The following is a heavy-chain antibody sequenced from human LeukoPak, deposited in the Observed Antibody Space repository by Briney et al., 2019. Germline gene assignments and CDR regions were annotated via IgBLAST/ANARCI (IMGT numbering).Heavy chain of an antibody. D-gene: IGHD2/OR15-2a*01. CDR2: ISSSGSTI. CDR1: GFTFSRYE. V-gene: IGHV3-48*03. Sequence: GGSLRLSCAASGFTFSRYEMNWVRQAPGKGLEWVSYISSSGSTIYSADSVKGRFTISRDNAKNSLYLQMNSLRAEDTAVYYCARILSMNSYWGQGSLVTVSS. CDR3: ARILSMNSY. J-gene: IGHJ4*02.